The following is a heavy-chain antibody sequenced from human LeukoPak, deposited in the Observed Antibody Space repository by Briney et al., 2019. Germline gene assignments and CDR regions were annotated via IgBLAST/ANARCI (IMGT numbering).Heavy chain of an antibody. Sequence: GGSLRLSCAVSGFTFSNFAMTWVRQTPGKGLEWVSAISGSGGSTYYADPVKGRFTISRDNSNNTLYLQMNSLRAEDPAVYYCAKVSEAGVAGYPGGGLDYWGQGTLVTVSS. CDR1: GFTFSNFA. J-gene: IGHJ4*02. D-gene: IGHD6-19*01. CDR2: ISGSGGST. CDR3: AKVSEAGVAGYPGGGLDY. V-gene: IGHV3-23*01.